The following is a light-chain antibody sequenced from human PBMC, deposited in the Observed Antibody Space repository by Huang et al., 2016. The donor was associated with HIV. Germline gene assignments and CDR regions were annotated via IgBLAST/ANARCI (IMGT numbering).Light chain of an antibody. CDR1: QTLSDN. J-gene: IGKJ1*01. V-gene: IGKV3-15*01. CDR2: RAS. Sequence: EIVLTQSPATLSVAPGQRATLSCRASQTLSDNLAWYQQKPGQAPRLLIHRASVRATEIPVRFSGSGSGTEFSLTISSLRSEDVAVYYCHQYKNWPRTFGQGTRVEIE. CDR3: HQYKNWPRT.